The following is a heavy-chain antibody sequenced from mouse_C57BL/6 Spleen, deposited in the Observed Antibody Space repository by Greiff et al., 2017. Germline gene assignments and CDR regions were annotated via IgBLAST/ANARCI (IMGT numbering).Heavy chain of an antibody. D-gene: IGHD1-1*01. J-gene: IGHJ2*01. V-gene: IGHV1-19*01. CDR3: ARDTTVDFDY. CDR1: GYTFTDYY. Sequence: EVQLQQSGPVLVKPGASVKMSCKASGYTFTDYYMNWVKQSHGKSLEWIGVINPYNGGTSYNQKFKGKATLTVDKSSSTAYMELNSLTSEDSAVYYCARDTTVDFDYWGQGTTLTVSS. CDR2: INPYNGGT.